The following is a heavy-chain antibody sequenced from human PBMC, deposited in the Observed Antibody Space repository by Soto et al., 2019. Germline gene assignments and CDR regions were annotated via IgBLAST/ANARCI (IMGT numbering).Heavy chain of an antibody. CDR3: ARQSCSSTSCYSLVTWLDP. V-gene: IGHV4-59*08. J-gene: IGHJ5*02. Sequence: MTSETLSLDCTVSGSSISRYYWRLLRHPSRKELECIGYIYYSGSTKYNPSLKSRVTISVDTSKNQFSLKLSSVTAADTAVYYCARQSCSSTSCYSLVTWLDPWGHEPLVT. CDR1: GSSISRYY. CDR2: IYYSGST. D-gene: IGHD2-2*01.